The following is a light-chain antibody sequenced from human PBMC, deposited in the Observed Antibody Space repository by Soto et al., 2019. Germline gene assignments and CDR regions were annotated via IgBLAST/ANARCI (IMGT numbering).Light chain of an antibody. V-gene: IGLV1-47*01. Sequence: QSVLTQPPSASGPPGQRVTISCSGSSSNIGSNYVYWYQQLPGTAPKLLIYRNNQRPSGVPDLFSGSKSGTSASLAISGLRSEDEADYYCAAWDDSLRVVFGGGTKVTVL. CDR1: SSNIGSNY. J-gene: IGLJ2*01. CDR3: AAWDDSLRVV. CDR2: RNN.